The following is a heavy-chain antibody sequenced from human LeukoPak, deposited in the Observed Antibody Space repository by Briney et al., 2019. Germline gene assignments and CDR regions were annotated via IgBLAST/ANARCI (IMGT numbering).Heavy chain of an antibody. J-gene: IGHJ3*02. D-gene: IGHD1-26*01. CDR3: ARGGSEWDRALWI. CDR1: GDSVSSGSYY. CDR2: LYYSGTTTGTT. V-gene: IGHV4-61*01. Sequence: PVETLSLTCTVSGDSVSSGSYYWSWIRQPPGKGLDWIGYLYYSGTTTGTTNYNPSLESRVTISGDTSKNQFSLRLTSVTAADTAVYYCARGGSEWDRALWIWGQGTLVTVS.